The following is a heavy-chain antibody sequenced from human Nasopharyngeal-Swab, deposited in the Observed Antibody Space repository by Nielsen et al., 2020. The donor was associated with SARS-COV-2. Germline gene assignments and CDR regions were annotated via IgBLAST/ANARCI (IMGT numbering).Heavy chain of an antibody. D-gene: IGHD7-27*01. J-gene: IGHJ4*02. Sequence: GESLKISCAGSGFTFSSSWLYWVRQAPGEGLVWVARLNGDATTVDYADSVKGRFTISRDNAKNTLYLQMNGLRDEDTAIYYCARAGEYRFDYWGQGTLVTVSS. V-gene: IGHV3-74*01. CDR3: ARAGEYRFDY. CDR2: LNGDATTV. CDR1: GFTFSSSW.